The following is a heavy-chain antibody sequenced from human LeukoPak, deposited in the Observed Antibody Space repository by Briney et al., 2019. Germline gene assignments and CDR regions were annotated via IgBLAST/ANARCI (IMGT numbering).Heavy chain of an antibody. CDR3: ARGFHRPYYYYMDV. J-gene: IGHJ6*03. Sequence: SETLSLTCAVYGGSFSGYYWSWIRQPPGKGLEWIGEINHSGSTNYNPSLKSRVTISVDTSRNQFSLKLSSVTAADTAVYYCARGFHRPYYYYMDVWGKGTTVTASS. CDR2: INHSGST. CDR1: GGSFSGYY. V-gene: IGHV4-34*01.